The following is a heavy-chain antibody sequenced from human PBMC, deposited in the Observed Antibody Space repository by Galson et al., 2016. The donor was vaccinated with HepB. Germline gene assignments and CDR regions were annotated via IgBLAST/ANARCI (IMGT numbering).Heavy chain of an antibody. Sequence: SLRLSCAASGFTFTSRAMHWVRQAPGKGLEWVAVISYDGIKIFYADSVRGRFSISRDNSKNTLFLQMNSLRAEDTAVYYCTKTGSGWYFDYCGQGTLVTVSS. CDR3: TKTGSGWYFDY. CDR1: GFTFTSRA. D-gene: IGHD6-19*01. CDR2: ISYDGIKI. V-gene: IGHV3-30-3*02. J-gene: IGHJ4*02.